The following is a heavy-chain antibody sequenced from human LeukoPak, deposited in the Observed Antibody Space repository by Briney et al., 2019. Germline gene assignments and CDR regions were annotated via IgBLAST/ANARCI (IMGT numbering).Heavy chain of an antibody. Sequence: SETLSLTCTVSGGSISSYYWSWTRQPPGKGLEWIGYIYYSGSTNYNPSLKSRVTISVDTSKNQFSLKLSSVTAADTAVYYCARGYGSSWYYSSGSHHDAFDIWGQGTMVTVSS. V-gene: IGHV4-59*01. CDR3: ARGYGSSWYYSSGSHHDAFDI. J-gene: IGHJ3*02. D-gene: IGHD6-13*01. CDR1: GGSISSYY. CDR2: IYYSGST.